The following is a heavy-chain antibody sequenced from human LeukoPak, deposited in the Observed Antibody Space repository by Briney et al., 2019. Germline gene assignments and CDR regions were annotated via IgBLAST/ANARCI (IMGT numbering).Heavy chain of an antibody. Sequence: SQTLSLTCTVSGGSISSGDYYWSWIRQPPGKSLEWIGYIYDSGSTYYNPSLKSRVTISVDTSKNQFSLKLSSVTAADTAVYYCARDSPGEGYGDLGDYYFDYWGQGTLVTVSS. V-gene: IGHV4-30-4*01. D-gene: IGHD4-17*01. J-gene: IGHJ4*02. CDR2: IYDSGST. CDR3: ARDSPGEGYGDLGDYYFDY. CDR1: GGSISSGDYY.